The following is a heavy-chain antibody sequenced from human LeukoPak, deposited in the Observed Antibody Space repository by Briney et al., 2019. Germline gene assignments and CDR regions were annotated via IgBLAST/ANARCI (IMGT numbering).Heavy chain of an antibody. Sequence: GGSLRLSCAASGFTFSSHSMNWVRQAPGKGLEWVSAISGSGGSTYYADSVKGRFTISRDNSKNTLYLQMNSLRAEDTAVYYCAKVYYDSSGPTFDPWGQGTLVTVSS. CDR3: AKVYYDSSGPTFDP. CDR1: GFTFSSHS. V-gene: IGHV3-23*01. D-gene: IGHD3-22*01. CDR2: ISGSGGST. J-gene: IGHJ5*02.